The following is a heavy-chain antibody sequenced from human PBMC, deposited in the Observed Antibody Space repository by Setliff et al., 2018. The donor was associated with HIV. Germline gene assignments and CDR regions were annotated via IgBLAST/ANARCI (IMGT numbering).Heavy chain of an antibody. Sequence: SETLSLTCAVSGVSITSATYYWSWIRHSPGKGLEWIGYIDYSGSAFYNPSLKSRLTISRDTSKNQFSLRMKSVTAADTAVYYCAREGKTALVTKYFDYWSQRTLVTVS. V-gene: IGHV4-31*11. J-gene: IGHJ4*02. CDR1: GVSITSATYY. D-gene: IGHD5-18*01. CDR3: AREGKTALVTKYFDY. CDR2: IDYSGSA.